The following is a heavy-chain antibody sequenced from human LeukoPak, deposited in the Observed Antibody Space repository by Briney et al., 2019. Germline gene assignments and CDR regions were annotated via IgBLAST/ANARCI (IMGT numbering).Heavy chain of an antibody. CDR2: IYTTGST. CDR1: GGSISSYY. V-gene: IGHV4-4*07. Sequence: SETLSLTXTVSGGSISSYYWSWIRQAAGKGLEWLGRIYTTGSTNYNPSLKSRVTMSVDTSKNQFSLKLSSVTAADTAVYYCARQPITMVRGYYYDYMDVWGKGTTVTVSS. J-gene: IGHJ6*03. CDR3: ARQPITMVRGYYYDYMDV. D-gene: IGHD3-10*01.